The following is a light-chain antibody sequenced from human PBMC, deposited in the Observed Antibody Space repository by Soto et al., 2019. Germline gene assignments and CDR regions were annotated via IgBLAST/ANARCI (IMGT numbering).Light chain of an antibody. CDR3: MRALQTLHT. J-gene: IGKJ2*01. Sequence: DVVMTQSPLSLPVTPGEPASISCRCSQRLLHSRGYNCLDCDLQKPGQSPQVLIYLGSNRASGVPDRISGRGSGTDFTLTISRVEAEDVDIYYCMRALQTLHTFGQGTMLEIK. CDR2: LGS. V-gene: IGKV2-28*01. CDR1: QRLLHSRGYNC.